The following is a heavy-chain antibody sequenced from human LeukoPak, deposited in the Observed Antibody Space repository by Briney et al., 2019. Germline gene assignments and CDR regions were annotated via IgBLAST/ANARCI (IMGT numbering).Heavy chain of an antibody. CDR3: AKDQCSSTSCYSFDY. Sequence: GGSLRLSCAAPGFTFSSYGMHWVRQAPGKGLEWVAVISYDGSNKYYADSVKGRFTISRDNSKNTLYLQMNSLRAEDTAVYYCAKDQCSSTSCYSFDYWGQGTLVTVSS. CDR1: GFTFSSYG. J-gene: IGHJ4*02. D-gene: IGHD2-2*01. CDR2: ISYDGSNK. V-gene: IGHV3-30*18.